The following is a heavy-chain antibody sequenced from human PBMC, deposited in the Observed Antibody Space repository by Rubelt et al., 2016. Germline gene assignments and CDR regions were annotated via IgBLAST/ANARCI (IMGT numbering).Heavy chain of an antibody. CDR3: ARDGYFDL. CDR2: IDTYNGQT. CDR1: GYTFTTYG. Sequence: QVQLVQSGAEVKKPGASVKVSCKASGYTFTTYGISWVRQAPGQGLEWMAWIDTYNGQTNYPQKFRGRVTLTADTSTSTADMEVRGLRSDDTAVDYCARDGYFDLWGRGTLVTVSS. J-gene: IGHJ2*01. V-gene: IGHV1-18*01.